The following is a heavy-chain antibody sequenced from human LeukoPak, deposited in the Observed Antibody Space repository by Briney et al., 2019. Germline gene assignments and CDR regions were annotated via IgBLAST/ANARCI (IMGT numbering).Heavy chain of an antibody. CDR2: ISVIGGST. CDR3: AKTDLQYTAMVRFFDY. J-gene: IGHJ4*02. D-gene: IGHD5-18*01. CDR1: GFTFSSYA. V-gene: IGHV3-23*01. Sequence: GGSLRLSCAASGFTFSSYAMSWVRQAPGKGLEWVSAISVIGGSTYYADSVKGRFTISRDNSKNTLYLQMNSLRAEDTAVYYCAKTDLQYTAMVRFFDYWGQGTLVTVSS.